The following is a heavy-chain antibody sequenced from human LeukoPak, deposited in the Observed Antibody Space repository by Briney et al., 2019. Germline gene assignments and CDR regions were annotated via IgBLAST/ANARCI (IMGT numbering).Heavy chain of an antibody. CDR2: INYSGNT. CDR1: GDSISSYY. J-gene: IGHJ4*02. CDR3: AREGRQDYVYFDY. V-gene: IGHV4-59*01. D-gene: IGHD4-17*01. Sequence: PSETLSLTCTVSGDSISSYYWSWIRQPPGKGLECIGYINYSGNTNYNPSLKSRVTISVDTPKNQFSLRLSSVTAADTAVYYCAREGRQDYVYFDYWGQGTLVTVSS.